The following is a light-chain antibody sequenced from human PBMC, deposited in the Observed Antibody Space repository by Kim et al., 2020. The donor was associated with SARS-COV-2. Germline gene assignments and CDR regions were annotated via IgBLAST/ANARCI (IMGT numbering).Light chain of an antibody. CDR1: RSDVGGYNY. CDR3: SSYASSISWV. V-gene: IGLV2-14*03. J-gene: IGLJ3*02. CDR2: DVK. Sequence: GQSITISCTGTRSDVGGYNYVSWYQQHPGKATKLMIYDVKNRPSGISNRFSGSKSGNTASLTISGLQAEDEADYYCSSYASSISWVFGGGTKVTVL.